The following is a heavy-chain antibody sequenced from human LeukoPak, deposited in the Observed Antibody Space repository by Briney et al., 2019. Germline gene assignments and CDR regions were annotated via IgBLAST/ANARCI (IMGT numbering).Heavy chain of an antibody. Sequence: SETLSLTCAAYGGSFSGYYWSWIRQPPGKGLEWIGEINHSGSTNYNPSLKSRVTISVDTSKNQFSLKLSSVTAADTAVYYCARRRARAAAAAGTGYYFDYWGQGTLVTVSS. D-gene: IGHD6-13*01. CDR1: GGSFSGYY. J-gene: IGHJ4*02. V-gene: IGHV4-34*01. CDR2: INHSGST. CDR3: ARRRARAAAAAGTGYYFDY.